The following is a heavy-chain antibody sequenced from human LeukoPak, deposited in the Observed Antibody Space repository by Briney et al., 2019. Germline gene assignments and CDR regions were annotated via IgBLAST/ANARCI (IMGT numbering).Heavy chain of an antibody. V-gene: IGHV3-30-3*01. CDR3: ASGQVLLWFGELFDY. D-gene: IGHD3-10*01. Sequence: GRSLRLSCAASGFTFSSYAMHWVRQAPGKGLEWVAVISYDGSNKYYADSVKGRFTISRDNSKNTLYLQMNSLRAEDTAVYYCASGQVLLWFGELFDYWGQGTLVTVSS. CDR1: GFTFSSYA. J-gene: IGHJ4*02. CDR2: ISYDGSNK.